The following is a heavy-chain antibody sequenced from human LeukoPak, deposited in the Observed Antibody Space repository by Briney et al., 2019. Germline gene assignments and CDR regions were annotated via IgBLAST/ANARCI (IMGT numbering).Heavy chain of an antibody. V-gene: IGHV3-21*01. CDR3: ARPALLYYYYMDV. J-gene: IGHJ6*03. Sequence: GGSLRLSCAASGFTFSSYSMNWVRQAPGKGLEWVSSISSSSSYIYYADSVKGRFTISRDNAKNSLYLQMNSLRAEDTAVYYCARPALLYYYYMDVWGKGTTVTVSS. CDR1: GFTFSSYS. CDR2: ISSSSSYI.